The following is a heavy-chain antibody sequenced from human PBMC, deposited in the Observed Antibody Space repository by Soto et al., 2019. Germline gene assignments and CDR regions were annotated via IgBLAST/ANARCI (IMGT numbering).Heavy chain of an antibody. V-gene: IGHV4-31*03. CDR2: IYYSGST. Sequence: PSETLSLTCTVSGASITTAYYWTWVRQHPVKGLEWIGHIYYSGSTYYNPSLKRRLTISLDTSTNQFALQRDSVTAADTARYYCARGRLFHPWGQVTQVTVSS. CDR3: ARGRLFHP. D-gene: IGHD3-10*01. J-gene: IGHJ5*02. CDR1: GASITTAYY.